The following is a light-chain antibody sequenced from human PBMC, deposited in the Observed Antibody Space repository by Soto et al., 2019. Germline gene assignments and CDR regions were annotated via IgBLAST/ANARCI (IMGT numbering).Light chain of an antibody. CDR3: QHYGGSLWT. J-gene: IGKJ1*01. V-gene: IGKV3-20*01. CDR1: QSVSSNF. Sequence: EIVLTQSPGTLSLSPGERSTLSCRASQSVSSNFLAWYQQPPGPAPRLLIYAASNRATGIPDRCSGSGSGTDFTLTISRLEPEDFAVYCCQHYGGSLWTFGQGTRVDI. CDR2: AAS.